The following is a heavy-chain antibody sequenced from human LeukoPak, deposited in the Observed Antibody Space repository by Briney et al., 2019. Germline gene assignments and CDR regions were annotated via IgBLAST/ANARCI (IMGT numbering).Heavy chain of an antibody. J-gene: IGHJ6*03. CDR1: GFTFSGYG. Sequence: PGGSLRLTCAASGFTFSGYGMHWVRQAPGKGLEWVAFIRYEGSNKYYADSVKGRFTISRDNSKNTLDLQMNSLRAEDTAVYYCAKEFGVHYNHYYYMDVWGKGTTVTISS. D-gene: IGHD3-16*01. CDR3: AKEFGVHYNHYYYMDV. V-gene: IGHV3-30*02. CDR2: IRYEGSNK.